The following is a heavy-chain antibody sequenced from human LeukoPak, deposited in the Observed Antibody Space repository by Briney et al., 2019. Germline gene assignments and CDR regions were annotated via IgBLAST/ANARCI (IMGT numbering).Heavy chain of an antibody. CDR1: GGTFSSYA. D-gene: IGHD2-15*01. J-gene: IGHJ4*02. V-gene: IGHV1-69*13. CDR3: SYYFDY. Sequence: ASVKVSCKASGGTFSSYAISWVRQAPGQGLEWMGGIIPIFGTANYAQKFQGRVTITADESTSTAYMELRSLRSDDTAVYYYSYYFDYWGQGTLVTVSS. CDR2: IIPIFGTA.